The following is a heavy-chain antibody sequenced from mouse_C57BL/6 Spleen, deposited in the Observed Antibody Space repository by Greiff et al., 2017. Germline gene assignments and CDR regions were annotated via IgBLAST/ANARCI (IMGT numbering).Heavy chain of an antibody. V-gene: IGHV5-17*01. Sequence: EVKLVESGGGLVKPGWSLKLSCAASGFTFSDYGMHWVRQAPEKGLEWVAYISSGSSTIYYADTVKGRITISRDNAKNTLFLQMTSLRSEDTAMYYCARQLRSYWYFDVWGTGTTVTVSS. J-gene: IGHJ1*03. CDR3: ARQLRSYWYFDV. CDR2: ISSGSSTI. D-gene: IGHD4-1*02. CDR1: GFTFSDYG.